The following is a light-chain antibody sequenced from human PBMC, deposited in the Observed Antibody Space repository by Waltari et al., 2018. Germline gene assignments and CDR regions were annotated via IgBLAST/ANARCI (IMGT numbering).Light chain of an antibody. V-gene: IGLV8-61*01. Sequence: QTVVTQEPSLSVSPGGTVTLTCALSSGSVSSTSFVSWYQQSPGQTPRTLGYKANIRSSGVPDRFSGSIFGNKAALSITGAQADDESDYFCLVYMGSGIWVFGGGTKLTVL. CDR3: LVYMGSGIWV. CDR1: SGSVSSTSF. J-gene: IGLJ3*02. CDR2: KAN.